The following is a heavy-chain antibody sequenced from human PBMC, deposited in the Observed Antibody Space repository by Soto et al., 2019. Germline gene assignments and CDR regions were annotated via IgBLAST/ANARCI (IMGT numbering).Heavy chain of an antibody. CDR3: AKGQHCSSTSCYFYYYGMDV. J-gene: IGHJ6*02. Sequence: QVQLVESGGGVVQPGRSLRFSCAASGFTFNTYGMHWVRQSPGKGLEWVAVISYDGSNKYYADSVKGRLTISRDNSKNTLSLQINSLRAEDTAVYYCAKGQHCSSTSCYFYYYGMDVWGQGTTVAVSS. CDR2: ISYDGSNK. CDR1: GFTFNTYG. D-gene: IGHD2-2*01. V-gene: IGHV3-30*18.